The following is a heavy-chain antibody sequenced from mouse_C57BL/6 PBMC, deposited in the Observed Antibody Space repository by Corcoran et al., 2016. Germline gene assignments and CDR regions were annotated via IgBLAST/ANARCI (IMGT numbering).Heavy chain of an antibody. V-gene: IGHV9-3*01. CDR3: ARPYGSSLDY. Sequence: QIQLVQSGPELKKPGETVKISCKASGYTFTTYGMSWVKQAPGKGLKWMGWINTYSGVPTYADDFKGRFAFSLETSASTAYLQINNLKNEDTATYFCARPYGSSLDYWGKGTTLTVSS. D-gene: IGHD1-1*01. CDR2: INTYSGVP. J-gene: IGHJ2*01. CDR1: GYTFTTYG.